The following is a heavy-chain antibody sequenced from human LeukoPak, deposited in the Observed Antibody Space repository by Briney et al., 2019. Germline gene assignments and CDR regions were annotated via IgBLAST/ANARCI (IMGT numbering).Heavy chain of an antibody. CDR1: GFTFSSHG. D-gene: IGHD6-13*01. CDR3: SLLAAADYYYGMDV. CDR2: ISYDGSNK. V-gene: IGHV3-30*03. Sequence: SGGSLRLSCAASGFTFSSHGMHWVRQAPGKGLEWVAVISYDGSNKYYADSVKGRFTISRDNSKNTLYLQMNSLRAEDTAVYYCSLLAAADYYYGMDVWGQGTTVTVSS. J-gene: IGHJ6*02.